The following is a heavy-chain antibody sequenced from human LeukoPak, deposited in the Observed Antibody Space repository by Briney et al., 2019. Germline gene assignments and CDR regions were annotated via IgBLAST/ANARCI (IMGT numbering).Heavy chain of an antibody. CDR3: ARGTFLAARSSLFDY. Sequence: GGSLRLSCAASGFTFSSYSMNWVRQAPGKGLEWVSSISSSSSYIYYADSVKGRFTISRDNAKNSLYLQMNSLRAEDTAVYYCARGTFLAARSSLFDYWGQGTLVTVSS. CDR2: ISSSSSYI. V-gene: IGHV3-21*01. J-gene: IGHJ4*02. D-gene: IGHD6-6*01. CDR1: GFTFSSYS.